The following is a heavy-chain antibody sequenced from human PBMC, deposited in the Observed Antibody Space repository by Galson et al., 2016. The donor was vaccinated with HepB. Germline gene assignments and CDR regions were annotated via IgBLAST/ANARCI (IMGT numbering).Heavy chain of an antibody. CDR1: GYPFTAYG. Sequence: SVKVSCKASGYPFTAYGIAWVRQAPGQGLEWVSWISTYKGDTRFAEKFQGRVTMTTDTSTTTAYMELRNLRSDDTAVYYCVRASLLHFYERSSYKAFDVWGQGTRVTVSS. CDR2: ISTYKGDT. J-gene: IGHJ3*01. V-gene: IGHV1-18*01. D-gene: IGHD3-22*01. CDR3: VRASLLHFYERSSYKAFDV.